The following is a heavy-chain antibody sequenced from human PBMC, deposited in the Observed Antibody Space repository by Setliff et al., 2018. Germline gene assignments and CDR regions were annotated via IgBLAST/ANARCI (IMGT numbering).Heavy chain of an antibody. Sequence: PGGSLRLSCAASRFTFSNYAMSWVRQAPGKGLEWVSAISASGRTTYSADSVKGRFTISRDNSKNTLYLQMNSLRAEDTAVYYCARGVRGYSGEDYWGQGTLVTVSS. D-gene: IGHD5-12*01. CDR1: RFTFSNYA. CDR3: ARGVRGYSGEDY. CDR2: ISASGRTT. V-gene: IGHV3-23*01. J-gene: IGHJ4*02.